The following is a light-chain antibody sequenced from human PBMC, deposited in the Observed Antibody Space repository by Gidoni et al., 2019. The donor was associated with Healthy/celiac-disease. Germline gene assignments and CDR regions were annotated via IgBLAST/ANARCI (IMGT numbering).Light chain of an antibody. Sequence: EIVMTQSPATLSMSPGETATLPGRAGQSVSSNLAWYQPKAGQAPRLLIYGASTTATGIPARFSGSGSGTEFTLTISSLQSEDFAVYYYQQYNNWPLYTFGQGTQLEIK. CDR3: QQYNNWPLYT. V-gene: IGKV3-15*01. CDR2: GAS. J-gene: IGKJ2*01. CDR1: QSVSSN.